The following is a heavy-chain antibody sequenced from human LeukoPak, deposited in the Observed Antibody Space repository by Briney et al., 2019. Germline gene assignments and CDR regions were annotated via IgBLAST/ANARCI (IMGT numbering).Heavy chain of an antibody. D-gene: IGHD3-10*01. Sequence: PSETLSLTCTVSGGSISSGGYYWSWIRQPPGKGLERIGYIYHSGSTYYNPSLKSRVTISVDRSKNQFSLKLSSVIAADTAVYYCARAGLGVFDYWGQGTLVTVSS. V-gene: IGHV4-30-2*01. CDR2: IYHSGST. CDR1: GGSISSGGYY. J-gene: IGHJ4*02. CDR3: ARAGLGVFDY.